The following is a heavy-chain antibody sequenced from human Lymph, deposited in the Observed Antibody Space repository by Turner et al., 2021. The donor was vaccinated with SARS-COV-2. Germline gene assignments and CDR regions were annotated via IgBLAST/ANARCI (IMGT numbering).Heavy chain of an antibody. CDR1: GFTFCYYW. Sequence: EVQLVESGGGLVQPGGSLRLSCAASGFTFCYYWMSWVRQAPGKGLEWVANIKQDGSEKYYVDSVKGRFTISRDNAKNSLFLQMNSLRAEDTAVYYCARMGSSSWYFDYWGQGTLVTVSS. CDR2: IKQDGSEK. CDR3: ARMGSSSWYFDY. V-gene: IGHV3-7*01. J-gene: IGHJ4*02. D-gene: IGHD1-26*01.